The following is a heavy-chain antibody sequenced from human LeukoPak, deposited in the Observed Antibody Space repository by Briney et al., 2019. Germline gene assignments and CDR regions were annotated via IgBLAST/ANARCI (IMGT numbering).Heavy chain of an antibody. CDR2: ISSSGSTM. CDR1: GFTFSSYE. J-gene: IGHJ3*02. D-gene: IGHD5-24*01. V-gene: IGHV3-48*03. Sequence: GGSLRLSCAASGFTFSSYEMNWVRQAPGKGLEWVSYISSSGSTMYYADSVKGRFTISRDNAKNSLYLQMNSLRAEDTAVYYCARAYRDGYNRDAFDIWGQGTMVTVSS. CDR3: ARAYRDGYNRDAFDI.